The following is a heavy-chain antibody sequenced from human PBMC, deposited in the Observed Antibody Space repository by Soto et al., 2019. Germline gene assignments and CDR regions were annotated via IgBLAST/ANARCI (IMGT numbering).Heavy chain of an antibody. CDR3: AIPDGEVPAAMRGPNYYYYGMDV. V-gene: IGHV4-39*01. J-gene: IGHJ6*02. CDR2: IYYSGST. Sequence: PSETLSLTCTVSGGSISSSSYYWGWIRQPPGKGQEWIGSIYYSGSTYYNQSLNSRVTISVDTSKNQFSLKLCSVTAADTAVYYCAIPDGEVPAAMRGPNYYYYGMDVWGQGTTVTVSS. D-gene: IGHD2-2*01. CDR1: GGSISSSSYY.